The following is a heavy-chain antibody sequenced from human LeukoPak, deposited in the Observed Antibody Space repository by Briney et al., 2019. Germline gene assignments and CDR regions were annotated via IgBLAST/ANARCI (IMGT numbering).Heavy chain of an antibody. CDR3: ATPLDYYDTSGYHQGGD. CDR1: EFTFSRYW. CDR2: IKQDGSKK. Sequence: GGSLRLSCAASEFTFSRYWMTWVRQAPGKGLGWVANIKQDGSKKNYVDSVKGRFTISRDNAKNSLYLQMNSLRAEDTAVYYCATPLDYYDTSGYHQGGDWGQGTLVTVSS. V-gene: IGHV3-7*03. J-gene: IGHJ4*02. D-gene: IGHD3-22*01.